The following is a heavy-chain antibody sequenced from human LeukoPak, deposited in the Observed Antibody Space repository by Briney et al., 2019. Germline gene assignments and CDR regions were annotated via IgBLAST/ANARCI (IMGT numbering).Heavy chain of an antibody. CDR3: ARDRDYGSGPGI. CDR2: IIHIFGIA. CDR1: GGTFSSYA. Sequence: ASVKLSCKASGGTFSSYAISWVRQAPGQGLEWMGGIIHIFGIANYAQKFQGRVTITADKSTSTAYMELSSLRSEDTAVYYCARDRDYGSGPGIWGQGTMVTVSS. V-gene: IGHV1-69*10. D-gene: IGHD3-10*01. J-gene: IGHJ3*02.